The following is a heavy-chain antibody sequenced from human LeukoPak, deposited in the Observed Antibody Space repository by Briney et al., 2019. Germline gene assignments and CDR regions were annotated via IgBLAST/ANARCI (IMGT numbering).Heavy chain of an antibody. CDR3: ARGTAAAAGIDY. J-gene: IGHJ4*02. V-gene: IGHV3-74*01. CDR1: GFTFSSYW. D-gene: IGHD6-13*01. CDR2: IDSDGSGT. Sequence: GGSLRLSCAASGFTFSSYWMHWVRQAPGKGLVWVSHIDSDGSGTTYGDSAKGRFTISRDNAKNTLYLQMNGLRAEDTAVYYCARGTAAAAGIDYWGQGILVTVSS.